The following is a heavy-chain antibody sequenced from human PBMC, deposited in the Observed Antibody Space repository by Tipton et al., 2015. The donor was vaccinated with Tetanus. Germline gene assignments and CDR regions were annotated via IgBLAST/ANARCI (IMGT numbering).Heavy chain of an antibody. D-gene: IGHD4-17*01. CDR3: ARDLEVTNFYYYYGMDV. Sequence: SLRLSCAASGFTFSTYWMSWVRQAPGKGLEWVAKIKEDGSEKYYVDSVKGRFTISRDSAEKSLFLQMNSLRVEDTAMYYCARDLEVTNFYYYYGMDVWGQGTTVTVSS. CDR1: GFTFSTYW. V-gene: IGHV3-7*01. CDR2: IKEDGSEK. J-gene: IGHJ6*02.